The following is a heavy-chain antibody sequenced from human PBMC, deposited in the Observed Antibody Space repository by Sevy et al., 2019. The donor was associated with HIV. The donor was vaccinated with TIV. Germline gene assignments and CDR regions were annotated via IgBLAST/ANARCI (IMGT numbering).Heavy chain of an antibody. V-gene: IGHV3-30*04. CDR3: ARGRVTSHYFDY. Sequence: GGYVRLSCADSGFTFIDYAMHWVRQAPGKGLEWVAVISDDGSKTYYADSVNGRFTISRDNSKNTLYLQMNSLRADDTAVYYCARGRVTSHYFDYWGQGTLVTVSS. J-gene: IGHJ4*01. CDR1: GFTFIDYA. D-gene: IGHD2-21*02. CDR2: ISDDGSKT.